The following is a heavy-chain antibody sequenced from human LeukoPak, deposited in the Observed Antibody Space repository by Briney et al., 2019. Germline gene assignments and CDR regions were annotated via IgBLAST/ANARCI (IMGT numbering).Heavy chain of an antibody. Sequence: PSETLSLTCTVSGGSISSYYWSWIRQPPGKGLEWIGYIYYSGSTNYNPSLKSRVTISVDTSKNQFSLKLSSVTAADTAVYYCARHGAGIAAATNWFDPWGQGTLVTVSS. D-gene: IGHD6-13*01. J-gene: IGHJ5*02. V-gene: IGHV4-59*08. CDR2: IYYSGST. CDR3: ARHGAGIAAATNWFDP. CDR1: GGSISSYY.